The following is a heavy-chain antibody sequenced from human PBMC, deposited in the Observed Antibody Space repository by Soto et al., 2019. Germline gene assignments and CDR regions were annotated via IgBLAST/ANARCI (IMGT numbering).Heavy chain of an antibody. CDR2: INGDGSST. Sequence: EVQLVESGGGLVQPGGSLRLSCAASGFTFSTYWMHWVRQVPGKGLVWVSHINGDGSSTSYADSVRGRFSISRDNAKNTVDLQMNGRRADDTAVYYCARGTGGFDPWGQGTLVTVSS. CDR1: GFTFSTYW. D-gene: IGHD2-15*01. J-gene: IGHJ5*02. V-gene: IGHV3-74*01. CDR3: ARGTGGFDP.